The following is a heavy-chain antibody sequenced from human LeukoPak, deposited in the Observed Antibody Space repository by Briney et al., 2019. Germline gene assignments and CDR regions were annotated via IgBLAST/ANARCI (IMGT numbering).Heavy chain of an antibody. V-gene: IGHV3-48*03. CDR2: ISNSGSTI. D-gene: IGHD4-17*01. CDR3: ARGRRTGFGH. Sequence: GGSLRLSCAASGFTFSSYEMNWVRQAPGKGLEWVSYISNSGSTIYSADSVKGRFTISRDNAKNSLYLQMISLRAEDTAVYYCARGRRTGFGHWGQGTLVTVSS. CDR1: GFTFSSYE. J-gene: IGHJ4*02.